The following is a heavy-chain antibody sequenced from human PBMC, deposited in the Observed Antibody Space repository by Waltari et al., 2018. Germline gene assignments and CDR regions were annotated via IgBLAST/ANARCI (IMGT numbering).Heavy chain of an antibody. CDR3: AKGTYYDFWSGYWGSRGFDY. Sequence: EVQLVESGGGLVQPGRSLRLSCAASGFTFDDYAMHWVRQAPGKGLEWVSGISWNGGSIGYADSVKGRFTISRDNAKNSLYLQMNSLRAEDTALYYCAKGTYYDFWSGYWGSRGFDYWGQGTLVTVSS. CDR1: GFTFDDYA. D-gene: IGHD3-3*01. V-gene: IGHV3-9*01. CDR2: ISWNGGSI. J-gene: IGHJ4*02.